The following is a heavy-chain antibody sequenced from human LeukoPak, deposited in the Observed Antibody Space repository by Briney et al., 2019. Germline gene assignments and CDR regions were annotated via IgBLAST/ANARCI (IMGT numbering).Heavy chain of an antibody. J-gene: IGHJ4*02. Sequence: PSETLSLTCTVSGGSISSYYWSWIRQPPGKGLEWIGYIYYSGSTNYNPSLKSRVTISVDTSKNQFSLKLSSVTAADTAVYYCARGGSAGCSYGYCDYWGQGTLVTVSS. D-gene: IGHD5-18*01. CDR1: GGSISSYY. CDR2: IYYSGST. CDR3: ARGGSAGCSYGYCDY. V-gene: IGHV4-59*12.